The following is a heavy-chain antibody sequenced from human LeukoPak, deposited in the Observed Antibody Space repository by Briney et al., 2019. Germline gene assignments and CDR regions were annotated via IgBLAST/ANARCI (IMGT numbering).Heavy chain of an antibody. CDR2: IYSGGST. CDR3: ARAFWVHYYGSGSYFADY. CDR1: GFTGSSNY. Sequence: GGSLRLSCAASGFTGSSNYMSWVRQAPGKGLEWGSVIYSGGSTYYADSVKGRFTISRDNSKNTLYLQMNSLRAEDTAVYYCARAFWVHYYGSGSYFADYWGQGTLVTVSS. J-gene: IGHJ4*02. V-gene: IGHV3-66*02. D-gene: IGHD3-10*01.